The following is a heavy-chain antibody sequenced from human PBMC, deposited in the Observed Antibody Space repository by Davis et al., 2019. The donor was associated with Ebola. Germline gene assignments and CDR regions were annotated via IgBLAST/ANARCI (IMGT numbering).Heavy chain of an antibody. D-gene: IGHD6-25*01. V-gene: IGHV3-15*06. J-gene: IGHJ4*02. Sequence: GESLKISCAASGFTFSPYSMSWVRQAPGKGLEWVGRIKSRSDGGTTHYGVRVKGRFTISRDDSKNTVYLEMNSLKTEDTALYYCTRGSGMYDWGRGTLVTVST. CDR2: IKSRSDGGTT. CDR1: GFTFSPYS. CDR3: TRGSGMYD.